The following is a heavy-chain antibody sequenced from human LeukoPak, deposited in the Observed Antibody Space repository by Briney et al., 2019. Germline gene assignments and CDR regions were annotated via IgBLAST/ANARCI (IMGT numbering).Heavy chain of an antibody. Sequence: PSETLSLTCTVSGGSISSYYWSRIRQPPGKGLEWIGYIYYSGSTNYNPSLKSRVTISVDTSKNQFSLKLSSVTAADTAVYYCATQSGSLYYYYYYMDVWGKGTTVTVSS. CDR2: IYYSGST. J-gene: IGHJ6*03. V-gene: IGHV4-59*12. CDR3: ATQSGSLYYYYYYMDV. CDR1: GGSISSYY. D-gene: IGHD3-3*01.